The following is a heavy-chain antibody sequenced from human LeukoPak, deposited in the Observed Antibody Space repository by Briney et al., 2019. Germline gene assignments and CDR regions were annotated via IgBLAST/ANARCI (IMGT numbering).Heavy chain of an antibody. CDR1: GFSFSNYA. CDR3: AKDRTTVTRGWFDP. CDR2: ISGSGGST. V-gene: IGHV3-23*01. J-gene: IGHJ5*02. D-gene: IGHD4-17*01. Sequence: GASLRLSCTASGFSFSNYAMSWVRQAPGKGLEWVSAISGSGGSTYYADSVKGRFTISRDNSKNTLYLQMNSLRAEDTAVYYCAKDRTTVTRGWFDPWGQGTLVTVSS.